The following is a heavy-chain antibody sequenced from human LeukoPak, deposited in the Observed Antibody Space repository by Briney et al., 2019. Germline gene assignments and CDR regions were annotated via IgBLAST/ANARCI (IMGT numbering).Heavy chain of an antibody. CDR2: INHSGST. CDR1: GGSFSGYY. J-gene: IGHJ5*02. Sequence: PSETLSLTCAVYGGSFSGYYWSWIRQPPGKGLEWIGEINHSGSTNYNPSLKSRVTISVDTSKNQFSLKLSSVTAADTAVYYCARGGPIVVVPADNWFDPWGQGTLVTVS. V-gene: IGHV4-34*01. CDR3: ARGGPIVVVPADNWFDP. D-gene: IGHD2-2*01.